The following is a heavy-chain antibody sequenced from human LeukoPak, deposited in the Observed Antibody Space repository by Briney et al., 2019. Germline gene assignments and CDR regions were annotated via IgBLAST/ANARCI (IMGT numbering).Heavy chain of an antibody. D-gene: IGHD4-17*01. J-gene: IGHJ4*02. CDR1: GFTFSSYA. CDR2: ISGPGGAP. Sequence: GGSLRLSCAASGFTFSSYAMTWVRQAPGKGLGWVSAISGPGGAPFYADSVKGRFTISRDNSNNMLYLQMNSLRADDTALYYCAINPGDYDDFDYWGQGTLVTVSS. CDR3: AINPGDYDDFDY. V-gene: IGHV3-23*01.